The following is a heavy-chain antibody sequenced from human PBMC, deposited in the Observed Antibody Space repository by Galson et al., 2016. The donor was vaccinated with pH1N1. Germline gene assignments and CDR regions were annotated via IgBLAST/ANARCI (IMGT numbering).Heavy chain of an antibody. CDR1: GFGFNNYA. CDR2: MSVRGGHT. V-gene: IGHV3-23*01. CDR3: VKDQGRYSSGWCFDH. J-gene: IGHJ4*02. D-gene: IGHD6-19*01. Sequence: SLRLSCAASGFGFNNYAMSWVRQAPGKGLEWVSAMSVRGGHTYYLDVVKGRFTISRDNPQNTLYLQMDSLRVDDTAVYYCVKDQGRYSSGWCFDHWGQGTLVSV.